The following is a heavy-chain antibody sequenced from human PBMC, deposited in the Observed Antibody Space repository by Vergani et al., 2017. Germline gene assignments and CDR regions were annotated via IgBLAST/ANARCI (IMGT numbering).Heavy chain of an antibody. CDR2: ISCSGGGT. D-gene: IGHD4-11*01. V-gene: IGHV3-23*01. CDR3: AKELHTAASPGY. Sequence: EVQLLESGGGLVQPGGSLRLSCAASGFTFSSYSMSWVRQAPGKGLEWVSAISCSGGGTYYVDSVKGRFTISRDNSKNTLYLQMNSLRAEDTAVYYCAKELHTAASPGYWGQGTLVTVSS. CDR1: GFTFSSYS. J-gene: IGHJ4*02.